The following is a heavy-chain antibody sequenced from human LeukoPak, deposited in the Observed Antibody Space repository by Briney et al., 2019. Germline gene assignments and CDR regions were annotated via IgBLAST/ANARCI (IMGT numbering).Heavy chain of an antibody. CDR1: GYTFTSHD. J-gene: IGHJ4*02. V-gene: IGHV1-8*03. D-gene: IGHD3-22*01. Sequence: ASVKVSCKASGYTFTSHDINWVRQATGQGLEWMGWMNPNSGSTGYAQQFQGRVTLTRNTSISTAYMELSSLRSEDTAVYYCARDRHSSGYLLNFDYWGQGTLVSVSS. CDR3: ARDRHSSGYLLNFDY. CDR2: MNPNSGST.